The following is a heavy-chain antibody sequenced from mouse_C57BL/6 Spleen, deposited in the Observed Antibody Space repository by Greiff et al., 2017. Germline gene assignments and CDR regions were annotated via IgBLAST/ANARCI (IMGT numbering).Heavy chain of an antibody. V-gene: IGHV2-3*01. CDR3: AKPLIGGWYFDV. J-gene: IGHJ1*03. Sequence: VKVVESGPGLVAPSQSLSITCTVSGFSLTSYGVSWVRQPPGKGLEWLGVIWGDGSPNYHSALISRLSISKDNSKSQVVLKQNSLQTDDTATYDCAKPLIGGWYFDVWGTGTTVTVSS. CDR2: IWGDGSP. CDR1: GFSLTSYG.